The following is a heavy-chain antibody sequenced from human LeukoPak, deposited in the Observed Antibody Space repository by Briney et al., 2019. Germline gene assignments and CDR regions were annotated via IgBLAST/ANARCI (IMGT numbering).Heavy chain of an antibody. J-gene: IGHJ6*03. Sequence: PSETLSLTCTVSGGSISSYYWSWIRQPAGKGLEWIGRIYISGSTNYNPSLKSRVTMSVDTSKNQFSLKLSSVTAADTAVYYCARVLLWFGELDYYMDVWGKGTTVTVSS. V-gene: IGHV4-4*07. D-gene: IGHD3-10*01. CDR2: IYISGST. CDR1: GGSISSYY. CDR3: ARVLLWFGELDYYMDV.